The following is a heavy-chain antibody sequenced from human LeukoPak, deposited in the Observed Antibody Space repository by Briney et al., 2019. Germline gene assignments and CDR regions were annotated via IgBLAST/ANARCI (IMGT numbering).Heavy chain of an antibody. CDR2: ICTSGCT. D-gene: IGHD3-10*01. V-gene: IGHV4-4*07. CDR1: GGSISSYY. CDR3: ASAMVRGDYYYYYYMDV. J-gene: IGHJ6*03. Sequence: SETLSLTCTVSGGSISSYYWSWIRQPAGKGREWIGRICTSGCTNYNPSLKRRDTMSVDTSKNQFSLKLSSVTAADTAVYYCASAMVRGDYYYYYYMDVWGKGTTVTVSS.